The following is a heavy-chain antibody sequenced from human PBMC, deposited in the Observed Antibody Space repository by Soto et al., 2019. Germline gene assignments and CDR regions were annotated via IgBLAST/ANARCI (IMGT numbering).Heavy chain of an antibody. J-gene: IGHJ3*02. V-gene: IGHV3-21*01. CDR2: ISSSSSYI. CDR1: GFTFSSYS. D-gene: IGHD6-19*01. CDR3: ARKRAGDAFDI. Sequence: GGSLRLSCAASGFTFSSYSMNWVRQAPGNGLEWVSSISSSSSYIYYADSVKGRFTISRDNAKNSLYLQMNSLRAEDTAVYYCARKRAGDAFDIWGQGTMVTVSS.